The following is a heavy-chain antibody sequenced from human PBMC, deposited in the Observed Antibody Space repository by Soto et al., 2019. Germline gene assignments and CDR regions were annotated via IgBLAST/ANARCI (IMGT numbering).Heavy chain of an antibody. CDR1: GFTFSSYG. J-gene: IGHJ4*02. V-gene: IGHV3-33*01. D-gene: IGHD6-19*01. CDR2: IWYDGSNK. Sequence: QVQLVESGGGVVQPGNSLRLSCAASGFTFSSYGMHWVRQAPGKGLEWVAVIWYDGSNKYYADSVKGRFTISRDNSKNTLYMQMNRLRAEDTAVYYCARDQQWLVRLYFDFWGQGTLVTVSS. CDR3: ARDQQWLVRLYFDF.